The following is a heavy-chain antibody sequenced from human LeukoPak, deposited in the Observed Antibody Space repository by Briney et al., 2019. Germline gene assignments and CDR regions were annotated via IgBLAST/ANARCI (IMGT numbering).Heavy chain of an antibody. CDR1: GFTFSSYS. V-gene: IGHV3-21*04. J-gene: IGHJ5*02. D-gene: IGHD3-22*01. Sequence: PGGSLRLSCAASGFTFSSYSMNWVRQAPGKGLEWVSSISSSSSSRYYGDSVKGRFTISRDNAKNTLYLQMNSLRAEDTAVYYCARDRKGDGSGYYGYDPWGQGTLVTVSS. CDR3: ARDRKGDGSGYYGYDP. CDR2: ISSSSSSR.